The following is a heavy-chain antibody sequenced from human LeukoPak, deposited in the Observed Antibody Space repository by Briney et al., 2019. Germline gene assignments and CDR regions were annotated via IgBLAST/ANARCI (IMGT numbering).Heavy chain of an antibody. CDR3: AKNYDDSGVVMVDDVFDI. V-gene: IGHV4-38-2*01. D-gene: IGHD3-22*01. Sequence: GSLRLSCAASGFTFSAYWLTWIRQAPGKGLEWIGTISYSGNTYFNPSLKSRITLSVDTTETKFSLRLSSVTAADTAVYYCAKNYDDSGVVMVDDVFDIWGQGTMVSVSS. J-gene: IGHJ3*02. CDR2: ISYSGNT. CDR1: GFTFSAYW.